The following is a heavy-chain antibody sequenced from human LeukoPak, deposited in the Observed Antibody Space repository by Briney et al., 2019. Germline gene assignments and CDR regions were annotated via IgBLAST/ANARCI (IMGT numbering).Heavy chain of an antibody. CDR2: INPNSGGT. D-gene: IGHD3-10*01. J-gene: IGHJ4*02. Sequence: GASVKVSCKASGYTFTGYYMHWVRQAPGQGLEWMGWINPNSGGTNYAQKFHGRVTMTRDTSISTAYMAVSRLRSDDTAVYYCAREYYYGSGNYYNRIDYWGQGTLVTVSS. CDR3: AREYYYGSGNYYNRIDY. V-gene: IGHV1-2*02. CDR1: GYTFTGYY.